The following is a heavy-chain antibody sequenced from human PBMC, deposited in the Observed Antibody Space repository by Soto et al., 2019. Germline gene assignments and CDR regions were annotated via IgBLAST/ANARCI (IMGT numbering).Heavy chain of an antibody. CDR2: IYWDDDK. Sequence: QITLKESGPTLVKPTQTLTLTCTFSGFSLSTNGVGVGWIRQPPGKALEWLALIYWDDDKRYSPSLESRLTITKETSKNQVVLTMTNMDPVDTATYYCARPYSGYVHFDYWGQGTLVTVSS. J-gene: IGHJ4*02. V-gene: IGHV2-5*02. CDR3: ARPYSGYVHFDY. D-gene: IGHD5-12*01. CDR1: GFSLSTNGVG.